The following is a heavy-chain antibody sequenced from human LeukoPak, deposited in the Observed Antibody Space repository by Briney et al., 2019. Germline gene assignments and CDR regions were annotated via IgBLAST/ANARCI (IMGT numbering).Heavy chain of an antibody. J-gene: IGHJ3*02. Sequence: SETLSLTCTVSGASTVSSDYWTWVRQPPGKGLEWIGNIDNSGSTNYNPSLKSRVTISVDTSKNQFSLKLSSVTAADTAVYYCARDPRGGAFDIWGQGTMVTVSS. CDR3: ARDPRGGAFDI. V-gene: IGHV4-4*09. CDR1: GASTVSSDY. CDR2: IDNSGST.